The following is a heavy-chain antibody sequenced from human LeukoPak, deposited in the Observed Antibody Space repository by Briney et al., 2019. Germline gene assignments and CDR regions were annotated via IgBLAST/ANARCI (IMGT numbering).Heavy chain of an antibody. V-gene: IGHV3-23*01. CDR3: AKGRGPVYFDY. CDR1: GFRFSNYA. J-gene: IGHJ4*02. Sequence: GGSLRLSCAASGFRFSNYAMSWVRQAPGKGLEWVSAISGSGGSTYYADSVKGRFTISRDNSKNTLYLQMNSLRAEDTAVYYCAKGRGPVYFDYWGQGTLVTVSS. D-gene: IGHD5-12*01. CDR2: ISGSGGST.